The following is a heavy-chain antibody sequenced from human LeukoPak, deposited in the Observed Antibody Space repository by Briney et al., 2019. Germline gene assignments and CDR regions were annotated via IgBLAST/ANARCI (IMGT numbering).Heavy chain of an antibody. D-gene: IGHD3-16*01. CDR2: ISSSSDYI. Sequence: GGSLRLSCAASGFTFSSYTMNWVRQAPGKGLERVSSISSSSDYIHYADSVKGRFTIARDNAKSSLSLQMNSLRVEDTAVYYCARNWAHLDFWGQGTLVTVSS. V-gene: IGHV3-21*01. J-gene: IGHJ4*02. CDR1: GFTFSSYT. CDR3: ARNWAHLDF.